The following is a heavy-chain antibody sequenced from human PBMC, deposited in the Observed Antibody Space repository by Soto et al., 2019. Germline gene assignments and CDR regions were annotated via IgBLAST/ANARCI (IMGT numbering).Heavy chain of an antibody. J-gene: IGHJ6*02. V-gene: IGHV1-18*01. D-gene: IGHD6-19*01. CDR3: ARGGYYDSSGSRNYPSYGTRV. CDR2: ISAYDGYT. CDR1: GYTFSSYG. Sequence: GASVKVSCKASGYTFSSYGINWVRQAPGQGLEWLGWISAYDGYTNYAQILQGRVSMTTDTSTKTAYMELRSLRSDDTGVYYCARGGYYDSSGSRNYPSYGTRVSGPAPSVTVSS.